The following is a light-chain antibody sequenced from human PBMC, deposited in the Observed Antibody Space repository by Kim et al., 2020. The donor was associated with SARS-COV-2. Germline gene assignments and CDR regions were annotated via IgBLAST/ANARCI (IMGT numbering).Light chain of an antibody. CDR1: SIGRKS. V-gene: IGLV3-21*04. CDR3: QVWDSSSDHRVV. Sequence: PRKTARVAWGGNSIGRKSVHWYQQKSGQAPVLVIYYDSDRPSGIPERFSGSNSGNTATLTISRVEAGDEADYYCQVWDSSSDHRVVFGGGTQLTVL. CDR2: YDS. J-gene: IGLJ2*01.